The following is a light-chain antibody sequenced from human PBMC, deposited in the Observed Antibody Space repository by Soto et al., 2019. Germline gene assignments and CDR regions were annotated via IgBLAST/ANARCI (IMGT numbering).Light chain of an antibody. J-gene: IGLJ1*01. CDR1: SSDLGSYNL. V-gene: IGLV2-23*01. CDR2: EGS. CDR3: CSYAGSSTFV. Sequence: QFVLTQPASVSGSPGQSITLSRTGTSSDLGSYNLVSWYQQHPGKAPKLMIYEGSKRPSGVSYRFSGSKSGNTASLTISGLQTEDEADYYCCSYAGSSTFVFGTGTKVTVL.